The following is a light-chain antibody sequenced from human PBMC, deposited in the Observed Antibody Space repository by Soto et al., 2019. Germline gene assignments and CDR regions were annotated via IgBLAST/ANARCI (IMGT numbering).Light chain of an antibody. CDR3: QQYNSYST. J-gene: IGKJ1*01. CDR1: QSISYW. CDR2: KAS. Sequence: DIQMTQFPSTLSASVGDRVTITCRASQSISYWLAWYQQKPGKAPKVLIYKASSLKSGVPSRFSGTGSGTEFTLTITSLQPDDVATYYCQQYNSYSTVGQGTKVEIK. V-gene: IGKV1-5*03.